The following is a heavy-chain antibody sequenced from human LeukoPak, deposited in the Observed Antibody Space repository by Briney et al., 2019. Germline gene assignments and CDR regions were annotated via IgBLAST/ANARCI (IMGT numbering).Heavy chain of an antibody. D-gene: IGHD3-10*01. CDR3: ARGAYGSGSSYNYYGMAV. Sequence: LGESLEISCKGSGYNFTSHWIAWGRPVPGKGLEWMGIIYPYDSDTIHSPFFHGQVTISADQSISTAYLQCSSLNASDTAMYYCARGAYGSGSSYNYYGMAVGGQGTTVSVS. CDR1: GYNFTSHW. J-gene: IGHJ6*02. V-gene: IGHV5-51*01. CDR2: IYPYDSDT.